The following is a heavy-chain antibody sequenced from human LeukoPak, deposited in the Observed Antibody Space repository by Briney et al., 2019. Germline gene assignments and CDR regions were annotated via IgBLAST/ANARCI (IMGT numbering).Heavy chain of an antibody. CDR1: GYAFTAYY. CDR3: ARGRSSSDSSEIYLDDH. J-gene: IGHJ5*02. CDR2: IKPNTGAT. D-gene: IGHD5-18*01. V-gene: IGHV1-2*02. Sequence: ASVKVSCKASGYAFTAYYMHWVRQAPGQGLEWMRWIKPNTGATNYVQNFQGRASMTRVTSISTAYMELSSLRSDDTAVYYCARGRSSSDSSEIYLDDHWGQGTLVTVSS.